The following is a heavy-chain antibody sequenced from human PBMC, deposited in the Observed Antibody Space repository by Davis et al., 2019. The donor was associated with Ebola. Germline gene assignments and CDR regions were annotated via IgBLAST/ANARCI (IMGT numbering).Heavy chain of an antibody. J-gene: IGHJ4*02. Sequence: AASVKVSCKASGYTFTGYYMHWVRQAPGQGLEWMGWMNPNSGNTGYAQKFQGRVTMTRNTSISTAYMELSSLRSEDTAVYYCARAQFPTTSDHWGQGTLVTVSS. V-gene: IGHV1-8*02. CDR2: MNPNSGNT. D-gene: IGHD1-1*01. CDR3: ARAQFPTTSDH. CDR1: GYTFTGYY.